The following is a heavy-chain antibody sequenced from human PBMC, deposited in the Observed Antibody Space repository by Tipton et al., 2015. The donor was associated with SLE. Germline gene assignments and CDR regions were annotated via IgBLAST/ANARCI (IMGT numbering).Heavy chain of an antibody. CDR3: ARDRPYSSSSLFDY. CDR1: GGTFSSYA. Sequence: QSGPEVKKLGSSVKVSCKASGGTFSSYAISWVRQAPGQGLEWMGGIIPIFGTANYAQKFQGRVTITTDESTSTAYMELSSLRSEDTAVYYCARDRPYSSSSLFDYWGQGTLVTVSS. D-gene: IGHD6-6*01. J-gene: IGHJ4*02. V-gene: IGHV1-69*05. CDR2: IIPIFGTA.